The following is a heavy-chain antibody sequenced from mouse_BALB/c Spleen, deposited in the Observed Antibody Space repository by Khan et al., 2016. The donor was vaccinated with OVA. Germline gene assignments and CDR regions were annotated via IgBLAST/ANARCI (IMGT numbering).Heavy chain of an antibody. J-gene: IGHJ3*01. D-gene: IGHD2-14*01. CDR3: ARGGYGGFAY. V-gene: IGHV1S56*01. Sequence: QIQLVQSGAELVKPEASVKLSCRASGYTFTSYDINWVRQRPEQGLEWIGWIFPGDDSTKYNENFKGKATLTTYKSSSTAYMQLSRLTSEDSAVYFCARGGYGGFAYWGQGTLVTVSA. CDR2: IFPGDDST. CDR1: GYTFTSYD.